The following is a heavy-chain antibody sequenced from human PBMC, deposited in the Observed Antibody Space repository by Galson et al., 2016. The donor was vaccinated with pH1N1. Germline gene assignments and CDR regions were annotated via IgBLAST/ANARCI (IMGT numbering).Heavy chain of an antibody. CDR2: ISKDGNNV. D-gene: IGHD1-20*01. CDR3: AKSGITEGGPASCMDV. J-gene: IGHJ6*02. Sequence: SLRLSCAASGFTLSCCAMHWVRQAPGKGLECVALISKDGNNVYYADSVKGRFTISRDNAKNTLYLQMNSLRAEDTAIYYCAKSGITEGGPASCMDVWGQGTTVTVSS. CDR1: GFTLSCCA. V-gene: IGHV3-30*04.